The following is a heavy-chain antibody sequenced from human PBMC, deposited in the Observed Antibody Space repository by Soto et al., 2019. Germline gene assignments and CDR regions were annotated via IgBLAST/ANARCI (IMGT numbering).Heavy chain of an antibody. CDR2: INHSGST. CDR3: ARGPGGSYYDYYYGMDV. Sequence: SETLSLTCAVYGGSFSGYYWSWIRQPPGKGLEWIGEINHSGSTNYNPSLKSRVTISVDTSKNQFSLKLSSVTAADTAVYYCARGPGGSYYDYYYGMDVWGQGTTVTVSS. D-gene: IGHD1-26*01. V-gene: IGHV4-34*01. J-gene: IGHJ6*02. CDR1: GGSFSGYY.